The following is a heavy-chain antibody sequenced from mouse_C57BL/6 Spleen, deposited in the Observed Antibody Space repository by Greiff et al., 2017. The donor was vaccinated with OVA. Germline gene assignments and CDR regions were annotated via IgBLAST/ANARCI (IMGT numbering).Heavy chain of an antibody. CDR3: ARRGGYFDY. D-gene: IGHD1-1*02. CDR1: GSTFTDYY. CDR2: INPNNGGT. V-gene: IGHV1-26*01. J-gene: IGHJ2*01. Sequence: VQLQQSGPELVKPGASVKISCKASGSTFTDYYMNWVKQSHGKSLEWIGDINPNNGGTSYNQKFKGTATLTVDKSASTAYMELRSLTSEDSAVYYCARRGGYFDYWGQGTTLTVSS.